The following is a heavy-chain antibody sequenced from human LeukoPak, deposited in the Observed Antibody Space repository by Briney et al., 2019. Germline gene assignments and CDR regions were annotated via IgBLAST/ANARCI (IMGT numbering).Heavy chain of an antibody. CDR1: GFTFDDYA. V-gene: IGHV3-9*01. CDR3: AKDISYYYDSSGSRFDY. J-gene: IGHJ4*02. D-gene: IGHD3-22*01. Sequence: PGGSLRLSCAASGFTFDDYAMHWVRQAPGKGLEWVSGISWNSGSIGYADSVKGRFTISRDNAKNSLYLQMNSLRAEDTALYYCAKDISYYYDSSGSRFDYWGQGTLVTVSS. CDR2: ISWNSGSI.